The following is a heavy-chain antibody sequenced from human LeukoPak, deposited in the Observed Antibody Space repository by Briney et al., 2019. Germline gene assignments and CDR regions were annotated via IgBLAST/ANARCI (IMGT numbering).Heavy chain of an antibody. V-gene: IGHV3-64D*06. CDR2: VSLTGSVT. CDR1: GFRFSYYA. D-gene: IGHD1-1*01. J-gene: IGHJ3*01. CDR3: VKTGTTVGGAFDL. Sequence: GGSLRLSCSASGFRFSYYAMHELRRAPGKGLDYVAAVSLTGSVTYYKDSVKARFTISRDNSQKTLYLQMSSLRAEDTAVYYCVKTGTTVGGAFDLWGQGTMVTVSS.